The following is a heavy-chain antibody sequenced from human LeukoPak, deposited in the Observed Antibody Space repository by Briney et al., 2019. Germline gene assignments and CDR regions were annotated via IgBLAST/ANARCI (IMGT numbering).Heavy chain of an antibody. Sequence: QPGGSLRLSCSASGLTFSSYEMNWVRQAPGKGLKWGSYISITVSTIYYADSVKVRFTIPRDNAKNSLYLQMNSLRVEDTAVYYCARELPYYYGSGIGEAWFDPWGQGTLVTVSS. CDR1: GLTFSSYE. J-gene: IGHJ5*02. D-gene: IGHD3-10*01. CDR2: ISITVSTI. CDR3: ARELPYYYGSGIGEAWFDP. V-gene: IGHV3-48*03.